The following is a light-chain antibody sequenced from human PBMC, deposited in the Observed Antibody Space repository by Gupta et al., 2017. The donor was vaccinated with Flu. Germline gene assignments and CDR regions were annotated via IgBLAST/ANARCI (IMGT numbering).Light chain of an antibody. CDR3: QSFDSRLTVV. V-gene: IGLV1-40*01. CDR2: ENT. CDR1: SSNIGAGYD. Sequence: SVLTQPPSVSGAPGQRVTISCTGTSSNIGAGYDVHWYQQLPGTAPKVRIYENTKRPSGVPDRFSSSTSGPSAYLAITGLQAEDEGYYYCQSFDSRLTVVFGGGTKLTVL. J-gene: IGLJ2*01.